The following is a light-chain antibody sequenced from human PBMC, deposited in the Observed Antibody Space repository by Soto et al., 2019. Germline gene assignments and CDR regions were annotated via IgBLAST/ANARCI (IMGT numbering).Light chain of an antibody. CDR2: DAS. J-gene: IGKJ5*01. CDR1: QGIGDT. V-gene: IGKV3D-11*01. Sequence: VMGLSPCTVSGSPGECATLSCRASQGIGDTLAWYQHKPGQTPRLLIYDASSRATGIPDRFSGSGSGTDFTLTISRLEPEDFSVHYIQLHRDRPLVVGPGTRLEIK. CDR3: QLHRDRPLV.